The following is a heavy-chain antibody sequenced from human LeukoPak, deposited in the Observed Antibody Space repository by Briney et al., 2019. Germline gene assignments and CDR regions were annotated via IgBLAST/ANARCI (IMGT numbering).Heavy chain of an antibody. CDR1: GFTFSSYA. V-gene: IGHV3-23*01. Sequence: GGSLRLSCAASGFTFSSYAMSWVRQAPGKGLEWVSAISGSGGSTYYADSVKGRFTISRDNSKNTLYLQMNSLRAEDTAVYYCAKPFCYYGSGSYYNGDYWGQGTLVTVSS. J-gene: IGHJ4*02. D-gene: IGHD3-10*01. CDR2: ISGSGGST. CDR3: AKPFCYYGSGSYYNGDY.